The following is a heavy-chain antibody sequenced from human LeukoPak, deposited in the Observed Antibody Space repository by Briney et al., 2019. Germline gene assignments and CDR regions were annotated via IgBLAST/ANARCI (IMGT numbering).Heavy chain of an antibody. J-gene: IGHJ4*02. CDR3: ARGTGIVGAFSFDY. V-gene: IGHV4-34*01. Sequence: PSETLSLTCAVYGGSFSGYYWSWIRQPPGKGLEWIGEINHSGSTNYNPSLKSRVTISVDTSKNQFSLKLSSVTAADTAVYYCARGTGIVGAFSFDYWGQGTLVTVSS. CDR1: GGSFSGYY. CDR2: INHSGST. D-gene: IGHD1-26*01.